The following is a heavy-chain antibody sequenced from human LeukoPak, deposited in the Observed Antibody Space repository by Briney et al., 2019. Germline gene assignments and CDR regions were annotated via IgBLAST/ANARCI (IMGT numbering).Heavy chain of an antibody. D-gene: IGHD1-7*01. CDR3: ARRNFGSPRWFDP. J-gene: IGHJ5*02. CDR1: GYTFTSYD. CDR2: MNPNSGNT. Sequence: ASVKVSCKASGYTFTSYDINWVRQATGQGLEWMGWMNPNSGNTGYAQKFQGRVTITRNTSISTAYLELSSLSSEDTAVYYCARRNFGSPRWFDPWGQGTLVTVSS. V-gene: IGHV1-8*03.